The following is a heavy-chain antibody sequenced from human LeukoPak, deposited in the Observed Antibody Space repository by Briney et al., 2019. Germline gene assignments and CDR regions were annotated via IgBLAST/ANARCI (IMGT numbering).Heavy chain of an antibody. D-gene: IGHD1-26*01. CDR2: IYHGGST. V-gene: IGHV4-4*02. CDR1: GGSISSSNW. J-gene: IGHJ4*02. CDR3: ARVSSGATTVDY. Sequence: SETLSLTCAVSGGSISSSNWWSWVRQPPGKGLEWIGEIYHGGSTNYNPSLKSRVTISVDRSKNQFSLKLSSVTAADTAVYYCARVSSGATTVDYWGQGTLVTVSS.